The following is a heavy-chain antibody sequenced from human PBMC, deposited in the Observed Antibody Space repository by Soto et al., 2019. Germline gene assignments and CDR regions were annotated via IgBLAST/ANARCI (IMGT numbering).Heavy chain of an antibody. Sequence: GASVKVSCKASGGTFSSYAISWVRQAPGQGLEWMGGITPIFGTANYAQKFQGRVTITADESTSTAYMELSSLRSEDTAVYYCAREVHYYDSSDAFDIWGQGTMVTVSS. CDR1: GGTFSSYA. CDR2: ITPIFGTA. D-gene: IGHD3-22*01. J-gene: IGHJ3*02. V-gene: IGHV1-69*13. CDR3: AREVHYYDSSDAFDI.